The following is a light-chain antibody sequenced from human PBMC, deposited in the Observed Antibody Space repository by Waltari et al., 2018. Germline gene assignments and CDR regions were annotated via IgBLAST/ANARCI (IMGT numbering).Light chain of an antibody. Sequence: DIQMTQSPSSLSASVGDRVTITCRTSQAISNYLNWYQHKPGKAPKLLMYDASNLKSGVPSRFCGRGSWTDFTLTIISLQPADFATYYCHQRYLAPPYTFGQGTKLEF. J-gene: IGKJ2*01. CDR3: HQRYLAPPYT. CDR2: DAS. V-gene: IGKV1-39*01. CDR1: QAISNY.